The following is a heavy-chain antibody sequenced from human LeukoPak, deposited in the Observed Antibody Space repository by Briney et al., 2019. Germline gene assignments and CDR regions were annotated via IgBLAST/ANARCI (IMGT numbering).Heavy chain of an antibody. Sequence: QPGGSLRLSCAVSGFTFTDSWMSWVRQAPGKGLEWVANIKPDGTEKYYVDSVKGRFTISRDNAKNSLYLQMNSLRAEDTAVYYCARVRYGNYFDYWGQGILVTVSS. V-gene: IGHV3-7*04. CDR2: IKPDGTEK. J-gene: IGHJ4*02. CDR3: ARVRYGNYFDY. CDR1: GFTFTDSW. D-gene: IGHD3-16*02.